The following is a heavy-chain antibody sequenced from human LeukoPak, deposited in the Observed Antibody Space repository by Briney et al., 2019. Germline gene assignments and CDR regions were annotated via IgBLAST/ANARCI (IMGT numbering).Heavy chain of an antibody. J-gene: IGHJ5*02. CDR1: GYSFTSYW. CDR3: ARHEDPELLRGWWFDP. V-gene: IGHV5-51*01. Sequence: GESLKISCKGSGYSFTSYWIGWVRQMPGKGLEWMGIIYPGDSDTRYSPSFQGQVTISADKSISTAYLQWSSLKASDTAMYYCARHEDPELLRGWWFDPWGQGTLVTVSS. CDR2: IYPGDSDT. D-gene: IGHD1-26*01.